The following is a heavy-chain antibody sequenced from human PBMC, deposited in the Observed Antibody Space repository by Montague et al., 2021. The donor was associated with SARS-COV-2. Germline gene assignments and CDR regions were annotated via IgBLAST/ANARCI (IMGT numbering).Heavy chain of an antibody. D-gene: IGHD2-15*01. V-gene: IGHV4-59*01. Sequence: SETRSLTCTVSGGSISTYYWSWIRQSPGKGLEWIGYIYYSGNPNXNPSLTSRLSMSVDTSKNQFSLELSSVTAADTAVFFCARGKGRSPDAFDIWGQGITVTVPS. CDR1: GGSISTYY. J-gene: IGHJ3*02. CDR3: ARGKGRSPDAFDI. CDR2: IYYSGNP.